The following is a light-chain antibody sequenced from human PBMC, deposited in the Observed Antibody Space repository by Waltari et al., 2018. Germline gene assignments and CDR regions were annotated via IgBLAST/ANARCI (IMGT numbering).Light chain of an antibody. CDR2: DAS. CDR1: QSVTTY. J-gene: IGKJ1*01. V-gene: IGKV3-11*01. Sequence: EIVLTQSPATLSLSPGERATLSCRASQSVTTYLDWHQPKPGQAPRVLIYDASTRATGIPGRFSGSGSGTDFTLTISSLEPEDFAVYYCHQRSSWPWTFGQGTKVEI. CDR3: HQRSSWPWT.